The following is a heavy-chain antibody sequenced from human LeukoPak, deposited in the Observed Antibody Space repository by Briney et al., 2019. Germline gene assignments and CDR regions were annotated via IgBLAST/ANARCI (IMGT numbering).Heavy chain of an antibody. D-gene: IGHD6-19*01. J-gene: IGHJ4*02. CDR2: ISYDGSNK. V-gene: IGHV3-30*18. CDR3: AKTVSNGWYVFDY. Sequence: PGGSLRLSCAASGFTFSSHGMHWVRQAPGKGLEWVAVISYDGSNKYYADSVKGRFTVSRDNAKNTLYLQMNSLRTEDTAVYYCAKTVSNGWYVFDYWGQGTLVTVSS. CDR1: GFTFSSHG.